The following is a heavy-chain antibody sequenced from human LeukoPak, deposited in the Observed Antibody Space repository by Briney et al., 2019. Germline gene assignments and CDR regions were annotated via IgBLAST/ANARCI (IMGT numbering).Heavy chain of an antibody. J-gene: IGHJ4*01. CDR1: GFAFSIYG. CDR3: ARDGFISNTWYGFLGF. Sequence: PGGSLRLSCAASGFAFSIYGMHWLRQAPGKGLEWVAVIWYDGGNKRYADSVKGRFTISRDNSKNTLDLQMNSLRADATAVYYCARDGFISNTWYGFLGFWGQGTLVTVSS. CDR2: IWYDGGNK. D-gene: IGHD6-13*01. V-gene: IGHV3-33*01.